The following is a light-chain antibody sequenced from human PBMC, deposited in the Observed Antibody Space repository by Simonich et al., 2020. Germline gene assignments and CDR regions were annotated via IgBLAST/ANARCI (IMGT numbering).Light chain of an antibody. J-gene: IGLJ3*02. V-gene: IGLV1-40*01. CDR3: SSYTSSSTV. CDR2: GNR. CDR1: SSNIGAGYD. Sequence: QSVLTQPPSVSGAPGPRVTISCTGSSSNIGAGYDVHWYQQLPGTAPKLLIYGNRNRPSGVPDRFSGSKSGNTASLTISGLQAEDEADYYCSSYTSSSTVFGGGTKLTVL.